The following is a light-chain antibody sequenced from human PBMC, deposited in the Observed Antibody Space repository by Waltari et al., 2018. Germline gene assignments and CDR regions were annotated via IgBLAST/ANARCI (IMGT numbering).Light chain of an antibody. CDR1: QSLLHSNGYNY. CDR2: SGS. Sequence: DIVMTQSPLSLPVTPGEPASISCKSSQSLLHSNGYNYLDWYLQKPGQCPQLVIYSGSNRASGVPDRYSGSGSGTDFTLKISRVEAEDVGVYYCMQALQTPRTFGQGTKVEI. CDR3: MQALQTPRT. J-gene: IGKJ1*01. V-gene: IGKV2-28*01.